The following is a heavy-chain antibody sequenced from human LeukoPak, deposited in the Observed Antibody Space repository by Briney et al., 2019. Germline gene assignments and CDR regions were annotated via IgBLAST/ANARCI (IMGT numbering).Heavy chain of an antibody. CDR3: ARTSLGGYYDSSGLCYFDY. D-gene: IGHD3-22*01. CDR1: GGSISSGGYY. J-gene: IGHJ4*02. CDR2: IYYSGST. Sequence: SETLSLTCTVSGGSISSGGYYWSWIRQHPGKGLEWIGYIYYSGSTYYNPSLKSRVTISVDTSKNQFSLKLSSVTAADTAVYYCARTSLGGYYDSSGLCYFDYWGQGTLVTVSS. V-gene: IGHV4-31*03.